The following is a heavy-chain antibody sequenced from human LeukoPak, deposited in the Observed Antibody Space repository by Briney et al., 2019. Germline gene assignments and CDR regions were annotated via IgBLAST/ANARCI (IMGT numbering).Heavy chain of an antibody. CDR2: IWYDGNNK. CDR1: GFTFNSYG. Sequence: GGSLRLSCAASGFTFNSYGIHWVRQAPGKGLEWVAVIWYDGNNKYYADSVKGRFTISRDSSKNTMYLQMNSPRAEDTAVYYCAREHTTVTSLLDYWGQGTLVTVSS. D-gene: IGHD4-17*01. CDR3: AREHTTVTSLLDY. V-gene: IGHV3-33*01. J-gene: IGHJ4*02.